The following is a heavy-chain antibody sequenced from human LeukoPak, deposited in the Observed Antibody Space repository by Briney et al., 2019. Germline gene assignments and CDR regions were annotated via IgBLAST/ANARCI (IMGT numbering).Heavy chain of an antibody. CDR3: ARDGTLSYSSGWYGSPPNWFDP. V-gene: IGHV4-39*07. Sequence: SETLSLTCTVSGGSISSSSYYWGWIRRPPGKGLEWIGSIYYSGSTYYNPSLKSRVTISVDTSKNQFSLKLSSVTAADTAVYYCARDGTLSYSSGWYGSPPNWFDPWGQGTLVTVSS. D-gene: IGHD6-19*01. CDR2: IYYSGST. J-gene: IGHJ5*02. CDR1: GGSISSSSYY.